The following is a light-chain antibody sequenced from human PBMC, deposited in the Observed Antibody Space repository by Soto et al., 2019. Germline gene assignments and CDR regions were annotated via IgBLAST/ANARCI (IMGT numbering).Light chain of an antibody. CDR2: DAS. Sequence: EIVLTQSPGTLSLSPGERATLSCRASQSVSSNYLAWYQQKPGQAPRLLICDASTRPTGIPDRFSGSGSGTDFTLTISRLQPEDFAVYFCEQYGSSPLTFGPGTKVDIK. J-gene: IGKJ3*01. CDR3: EQYGSSPLT. CDR1: QSVSSNY. V-gene: IGKV3-20*01.